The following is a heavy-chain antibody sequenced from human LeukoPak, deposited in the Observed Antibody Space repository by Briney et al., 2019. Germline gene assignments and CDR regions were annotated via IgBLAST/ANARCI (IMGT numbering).Heavy chain of an antibody. D-gene: IGHD3-16*01. J-gene: IGHJ4*02. CDR2: INHSGST. V-gene: IGHV4-34*01. Sequence: SETLSLTCAVYGGSFSGYYWSWIRQPPGKGLEWIGEINHSGSTNYNPSLKSRVTISVDTSKNQFSLKLSSVTAADTAVYYCARAEGGSFDHWGQGTLVTVSS. CDR3: ARAEGGSFDH. CDR1: GGSFSGYY.